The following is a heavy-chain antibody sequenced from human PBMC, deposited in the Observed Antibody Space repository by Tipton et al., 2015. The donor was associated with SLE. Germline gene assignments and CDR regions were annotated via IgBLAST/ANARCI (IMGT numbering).Heavy chain of an antibody. J-gene: IGHJ6*02. CDR3: AKRNDFWSGYYGYYYGMDV. V-gene: IGHV4-34*01. CDR2: INHSGST. CDR1: GGSFSDYY. Sequence: TLSLTCAVYGGSFSDYYWSWIRQPPGKGLEWIGEINHSGSTNYNPSLKSRVTISVDTSKNQFSLKLSSVTAADTAVYYCAKRNDFWSGYYGYYYGMDVWGQGTTVTVSS. D-gene: IGHD3-3*01.